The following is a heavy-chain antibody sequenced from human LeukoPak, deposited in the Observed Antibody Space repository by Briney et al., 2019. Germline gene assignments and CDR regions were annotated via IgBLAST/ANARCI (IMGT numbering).Heavy chain of an antibody. CDR3: ARHWRGWCSIDY. J-gene: IGHJ4*02. CDR2: IYPDDSNS. Sequence: RGESLKISCKGSGYRFTSYWIGWVRQMPGKGLEWMAIIYPDDSNSRYSPSFQGQVTISADKSISTAYLQWSSLKASDSAMYYCARHWRGWCSIDYWGQGTLVTVSS. CDR1: GYRFTSYW. V-gene: IGHV5-51*01. D-gene: IGHD6-19*01.